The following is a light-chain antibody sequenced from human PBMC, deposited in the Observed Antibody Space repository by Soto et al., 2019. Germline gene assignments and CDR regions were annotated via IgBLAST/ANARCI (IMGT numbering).Light chain of an antibody. J-gene: IGKJ4*01. CDR1: QSVSNK. CDR3: QQYHNWFLT. Sequence: EIVMTQSPATLSVSPGERATLSCRASQSVSNKLAWYQQKPGQAPRLLFYGASTGAAGIPARFSASGSETEFTLTINSLQSEDSAVYDCQQYHNWFLTFGGGTRVEIK. CDR2: GAS. V-gene: IGKV3-15*01.